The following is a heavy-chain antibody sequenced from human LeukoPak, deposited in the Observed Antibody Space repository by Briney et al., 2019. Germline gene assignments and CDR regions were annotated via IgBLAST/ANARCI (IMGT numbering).Heavy chain of an antibody. J-gene: IGHJ4*02. Sequence: GGSLRLSCAASGFTFSSYAMHWVRQAPGKGLEWVALISYDGSNKYHADSVKGRFTISRDNAKNSLYLQMNSLRAEDTAVYYCARDMERGWGQGTLVTVSS. D-gene: IGHD1-26*01. CDR2: ISYDGSNK. V-gene: IGHV3-30*04. CDR1: GFTFSSYA. CDR3: ARDMERG.